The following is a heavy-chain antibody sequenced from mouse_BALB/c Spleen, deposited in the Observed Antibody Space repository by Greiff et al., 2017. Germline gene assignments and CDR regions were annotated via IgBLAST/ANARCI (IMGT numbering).Heavy chain of an antibody. V-gene: IGHV5-17*02. J-gene: IGHJ4*01. Sequence: EVKVVESGGGLVQPGGSRKLSCAASGFTFSSFGMHWVRQAPEKGLEWVAYISSGSSTIYYADTVKGRFTISRDNPKNTLFLQMTSLRSEDTAMYYCARSSTTVVATPYAMDYWGQGTSVPSPQ. CDR1: GFTFSSFG. CDR3: ARSSTTVVATPYAMDY. D-gene: IGHD1-1*01. CDR2: ISSGSSTI.